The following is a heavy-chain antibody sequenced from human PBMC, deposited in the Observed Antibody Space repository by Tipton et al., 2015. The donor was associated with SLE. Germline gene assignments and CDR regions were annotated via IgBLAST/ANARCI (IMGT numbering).Heavy chain of an antibody. CDR3: ARGWIVATIYDAFDI. CDR1: GGSFSGYY. V-gene: IGHV4-34*01. CDR2: INHSGST. D-gene: IGHD5-12*01. Sequence: TLSLTCAVYGGSFSGYYWSWIRQPPGKGLEGVGEINHSGSTNYNPSLKSRVTISVDTSKNQFSLKLSSVTAADTAVYYCARGWIVATIYDAFDIWGQGTMVTVSS. J-gene: IGHJ3*02.